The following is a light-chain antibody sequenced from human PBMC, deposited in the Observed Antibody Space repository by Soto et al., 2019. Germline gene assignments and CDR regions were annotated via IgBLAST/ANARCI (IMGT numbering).Light chain of an antibody. Sequence: EVVLTQSPGTLSLSPGERATLSCRASQNIRGNELAWYQQKPGQAPRLLIYRGSTRATGIPDRFSGCGSGTDFALTISRLEPEDVAVYYCQDYGTAAPWTFGQGTKVEIK. CDR2: RGS. J-gene: IGKJ1*01. CDR1: QNIRGNE. V-gene: IGKV3-20*01. CDR3: QDYGTAAPWT.